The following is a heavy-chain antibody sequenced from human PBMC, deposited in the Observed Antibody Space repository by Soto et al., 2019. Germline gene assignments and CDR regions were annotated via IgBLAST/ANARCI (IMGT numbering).Heavy chain of an antibody. CDR1: GFAFSTYA. Sequence: LRLSCAAAGFAFSTYAMTCVRQAPVKCLEWVSVISGSGGSSYYAASVKGRFTISRDNSKNTLFLQMNGLRAEDTAVYYCAKVTKRAAAGRYEYYKYGMDVWGQGTTVTVSS. J-gene: IGHJ6*02. V-gene: IGHV3-23*01. CDR2: ISGSGGSS. CDR3: AKVTKRAAAGRYEYYKYGMDV. D-gene: IGHD6-13*01.